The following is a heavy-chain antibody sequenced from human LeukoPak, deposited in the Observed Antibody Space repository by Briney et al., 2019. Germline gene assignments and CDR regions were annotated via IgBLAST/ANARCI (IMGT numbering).Heavy chain of an antibody. CDR2: ISGSLQST. CDR1: GFSFSTDT. V-gene: IGHV3-23*01. Sequence: GGSLRLSCAASGFSFSTDTVNWVRQARGKGLEWVSGISGSLQSTYYADSVEGRFTISRDNSRNSLYLQMNSLRADDTAVYYCAKDRGDHIAYPPHWYFDLWGRGTLVTVSS. CDR3: AKDRGDHIAYPPHWYFDL. D-gene: IGHD2-21*01. J-gene: IGHJ2*01.